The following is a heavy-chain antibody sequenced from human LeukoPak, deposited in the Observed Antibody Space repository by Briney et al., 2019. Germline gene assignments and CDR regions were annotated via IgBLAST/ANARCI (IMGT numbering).Heavy chain of an antibody. V-gene: IGHV4-34*01. CDR1: GGSFSGYY. Sequence: SETLSLTCAVYGGSFSGYYWSWIRQPPGKGLEWIGEINRSGSTNYNPSLKSRVTISVDTSKNQFSLKLSSVTAADTAVYYCARVIGGYSYGHRDYWGQGTLVTVSS. D-gene: IGHD5-18*01. CDR2: INRSGST. J-gene: IGHJ4*02. CDR3: ARVIGGYSYGHRDY.